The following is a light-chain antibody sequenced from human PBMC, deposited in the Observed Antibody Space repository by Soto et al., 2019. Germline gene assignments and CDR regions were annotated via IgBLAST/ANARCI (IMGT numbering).Light chain of an antibody. J-gene: IGLJ2*01. Sequence: QSVLTQPRSVSGSPGQSVTISCTGTSSDVGGYNYVSWYQQHPGKAPKLMIYDVSKRPSGVPDRFSGSKSGNTASLTISGLQAEDEADYYCCSFAGYSVVFGGGTKLTVL. CDR3: CSFAGYSVV. V-gene: IGLV2-11*01. CDR1: SSDVGGYNY. CDR2: DVS.